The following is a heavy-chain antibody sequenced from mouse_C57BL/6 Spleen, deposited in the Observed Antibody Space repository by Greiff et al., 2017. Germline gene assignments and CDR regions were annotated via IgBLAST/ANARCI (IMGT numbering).Heavy chain of an antibody. CDR1: GYTFTSYW. D-gene: IGHD3-2*02. CDR3: VREVTAQATLAWFAY. J-gene: IGHJ3*01. CDR2: IHPNSGST. Sequence: QVQLQQPGAELVQPGASVTLSCKASGYTFTSYWMHWVKQRPGQGLEWIGMIHPNSGSTNSNEKFTSKATLTVDQSSSPAYMHLRSLTSEDSEVFYSVREVTAQATLAWFAYGGQVTLVTVSA. V-gene: IGHV1-64*01.